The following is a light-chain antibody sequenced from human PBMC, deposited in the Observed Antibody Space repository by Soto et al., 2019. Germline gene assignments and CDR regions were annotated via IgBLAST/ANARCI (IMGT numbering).Light chain of an antibody. V-gene: IGLV2-8*01. CDR1: RRDVGAYNY. Sequence: QSVLTQPPSASGSPGQSVTISCTGTRRDVGAYNYVSWYQQYPGKAPKLMMYEVTKRPSGVPDRFSGSKSGKTASLTVSGLQPEDEADYYCTSYAGSNIGVFCGGTKLTVL. J-gene: IGLJ3*02. CDR2: EVT. CDR3: TSYAGSNIGV.